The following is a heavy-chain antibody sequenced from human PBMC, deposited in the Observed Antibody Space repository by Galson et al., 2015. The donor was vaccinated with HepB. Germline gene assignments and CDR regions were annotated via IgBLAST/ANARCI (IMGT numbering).Heavy chain of an antibody. Sequence: SLRLSCAASGFTFSSYRMHWVRQAPGKGLVWVSRINSDGSSTSYADSVKGRFTISRDNAKNTLYLQMNSLRAEDTAVYYCARGGYSYGSYYFDYWGQGTLVTVSS. CDR3: ARGGYSYGSYYFDY. J-gene: IGHJ4*02. D-gene: IGHD5-18*01. V-gene: IGHV3-74*01. CDR2: INSDGSST. CDR1: GFTFSSYR.